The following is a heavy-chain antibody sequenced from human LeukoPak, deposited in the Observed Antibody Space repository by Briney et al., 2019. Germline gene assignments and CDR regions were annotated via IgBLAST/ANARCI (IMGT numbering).Heavy chain of an antibody. CDR1: GGSISNGGYY. V-gene: IGHV4-31*03. CDR3: ANSVRGYNWNYVDY. Sequence: SETLSLTCTVSGGSISNGGYYWSWIRQHPGKGLEWIGCIYYSGSTYYNPSLKSRVTISVDTSKNQFSLKLSSVTAADTAVYYCANSVRGYNWNYVDYWGQGTLVTVSS. CDR2: IYYSGST. D-gene: IGHD1-20*01. J-gene: IGHJ4*02.